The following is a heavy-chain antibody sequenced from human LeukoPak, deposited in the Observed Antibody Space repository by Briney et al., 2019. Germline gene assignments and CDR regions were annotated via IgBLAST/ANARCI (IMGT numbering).Heavy chain of an antibody. CDR1: GYTFTSYA. Sequence: ASVKVSCKASGYTFTSYAMHWVRQAPGQRLEWMGWINAGNGNTKYSQKFQGRVTITRDTSAGTAYMELSSLRSEDTAVYYCARGSIGYGDDRFFDYWGQGTLVTVSS. CDR2: INAGNGNT. CDR3: ARGSIGYGDDRFFDY. J-gene: IGHJ4*02. D-gene: IGHD4-17*01. V-gene: IGHV1-3*01.